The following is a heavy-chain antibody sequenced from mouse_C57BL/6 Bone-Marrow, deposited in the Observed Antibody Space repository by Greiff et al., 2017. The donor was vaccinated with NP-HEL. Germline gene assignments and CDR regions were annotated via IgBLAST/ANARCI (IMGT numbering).Heavy chain of an antibody. CDR2: ISSGGSYT. V-gene: IGHV5-6*01. Sequence: EVMLVESGGDLVKPGGSLKLSCAASGFTFSSYGMSWVRQTPDKRLEWVATISSGGSYTYYPDSVKGRFTISRDNAKNTLYLQMSSLKSEDTAMYYGARPLTAQASWFAYWGQGTLVTVSA. J-gene: IGHJ3*01. CDR3: ARPLTAQASWFAY. CDR1: GFTFSSYG. D-gene: IGHD3-2*02.